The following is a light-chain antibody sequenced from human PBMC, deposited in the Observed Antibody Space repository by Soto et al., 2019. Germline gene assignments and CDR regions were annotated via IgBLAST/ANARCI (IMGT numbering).Light chain of an antibody. CDR3: QHYDSARWT. V-gene: IGKV3-20*01. CDR2: DAS. CDR1: QSISSTY. J-gene: IGKJ1*01. Sequence: EIVFTQSPGTLSLSPGERATPSRRASQSISSTYLTWYHQRPGQAPRLLIYDASRRATGIPDRFSGSGSGTDFSLTISRLEPEDFAVYYCQHYDSARWTFGLGTKVDI.